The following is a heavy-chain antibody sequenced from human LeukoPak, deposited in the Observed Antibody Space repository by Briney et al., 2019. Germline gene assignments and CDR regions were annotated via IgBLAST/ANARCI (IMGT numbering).Heavy chain of an antibody. CDR2: IKSKSEGGTT. V-gene: IGHV3-15*01. J-gene: IGHJ4*02. CDR1: GFTFSNVW. Sequence: GGSLRLSCAASGFTFSNVWMSWFRQAPGKGLEWVGRIKSKSEGGTTDYAAPVQGSFTISRDDSKNTLFLQMNSLEIEDTAVYYCATFEPGSRAKGFDHWGQGNLVIVSS. D-gene: IGHD3-10*01. CDR3: ATFEPGSRAKGFDH.